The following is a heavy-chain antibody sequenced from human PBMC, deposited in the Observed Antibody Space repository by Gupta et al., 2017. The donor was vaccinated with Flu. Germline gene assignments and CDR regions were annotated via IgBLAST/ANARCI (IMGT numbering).Heavy chain of an antibody. CDR3: ARELSGTYYFDY. Sequence: QVHLVQPGAEVKKPGASVKISCQASGYSFTTYFLHWVRQAPGEGLGWVGAVHPSGGTTVYARKFQGRVTMTRDTSTSTVYMELSSLTSEDTAVYFCARELSGTYYFDYWGQGTLVTVSS. D-gene: IGHD1-26*01. CDR1: GYSFTTYF. CDR2: VHPSGGTT. J-gene: IGHJ4*02. V-gene: IGHV1-46*01.